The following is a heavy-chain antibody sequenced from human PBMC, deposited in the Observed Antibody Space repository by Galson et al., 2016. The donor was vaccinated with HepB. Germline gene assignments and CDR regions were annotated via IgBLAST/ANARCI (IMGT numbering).Heavy chain of an antibody. CDR3: ARYGFPFGLDV. D-gene: IGHD3-10*01. J-gene: IGHJ6*02. CDR2: IKPDGSEI. CDR1: GFSFSRDW. Sequence: SLRLSCAPSGFSFSRDWMAWVRQAPGGGLEWVANIKPDGSEIFYVDSVKGRFIISIDTANNSLSLQMNSLRAADTAVYYCARYGFPFGLDVWGQGTTVTVSS. V-gene: IGHV3-7*01.